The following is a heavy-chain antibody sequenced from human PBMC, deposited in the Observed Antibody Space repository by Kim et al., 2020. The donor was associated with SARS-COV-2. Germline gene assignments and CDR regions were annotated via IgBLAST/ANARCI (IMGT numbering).Heavy chain of an antibody. V-gene: IGHV3-74*01. D-gene: IGHD1-26*01. CDR2: IKGDGRDT. CDR3: D. CDR1: GFAFSSHY. J-gene: IGHJ3*02. Sequence: PLGSRRLSSVPAGFAFSSHYMRWVRQGPGKEFVWVSGIKGDGRDTIYADSVKGRFTISRDNAKNTLYLQMNSLRAWPRATCLFD.